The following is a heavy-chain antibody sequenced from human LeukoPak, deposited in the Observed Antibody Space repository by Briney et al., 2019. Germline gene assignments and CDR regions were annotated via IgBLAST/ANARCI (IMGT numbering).Heavy chain of an antibody. Sequence: GESLKISCKGSGYSFTIYWIGWVRQMPGKGLEWMGIIYPGDSDTRYSPSFQGQVTISADKSISTAYLQWSSLKASDTAMYYCARPFFRDSDAFDIWGQGTMVTVSS. V-gene: IGHV5-51*01. D-gene: IGHD3/OR15-3a*01. J-gene: IGHJ3*02. CDR1: GYSFTIYW. CDR2: IYPGDSDT. CDR3: ARPFFRDSDAFDI.